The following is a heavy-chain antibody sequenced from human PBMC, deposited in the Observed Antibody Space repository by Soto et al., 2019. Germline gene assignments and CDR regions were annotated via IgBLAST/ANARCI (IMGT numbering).Heavy chain of an antibody. CDR1: GFTFSSYA. Sequence: QVQLVESGGGVVQPGRSLKLSCAASGFTFSSYAMHWVRQAPGKGLEWVAVISYDGSTQYYPDSLKGRFTISRDNSKNTLYLQMHTLRGGDTAVYYCAIQNSGWSYYFDYWGLGTLVTVSS. CDR2: ISYDGSTQ. D-gene: IGHD6-19*01. CDR3: AIQNSGWSYYFDY. J-gene: IGHJ4*02. V-gene: IGHV3-30-3*01.